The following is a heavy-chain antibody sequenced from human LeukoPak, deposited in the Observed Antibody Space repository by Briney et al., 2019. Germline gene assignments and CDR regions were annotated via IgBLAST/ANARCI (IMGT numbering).Heavy chain of an antibody. CDR2: INHSGST. Sequence: SETLSLTCAVYGGSFSGYYWSWIRQPPGKGLEWIGEINHSGSTNYNPSLKSRVTISVDTSKNQFSLKLSSVTAADTAVYYCARGSGNTVTTFLKKDNWFDPWGQGTLVTVSS. V-gene: IGHV4-34*01. CDR3: ARGSGNTVTTFLKKDNWFDP. D-gene: IGHD4-11*01. CDR1: GGSFSGYY. J-gene: IGHJ5*02.